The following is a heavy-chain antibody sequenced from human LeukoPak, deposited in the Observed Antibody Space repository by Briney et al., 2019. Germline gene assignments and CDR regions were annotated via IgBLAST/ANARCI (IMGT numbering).Heavy chain of an antibody. CDR3: ARDVGIVVVTGGDNY. Sequence: GASVKVSCKASGYTFTGYYMHWVRQAPGQGLECMGRINPNSGGTNYAQKFQGRVTMTRDTSISTAYMELSRLRSDDTAVYYCARDVGIVVVTGGDNYWGQGTLVTVSS. CDR2: INPNSGGT. V-gene: IGHV1-2*06. CDR1: GYTFTGYY. D-gene: IGHD2-21*01. J-gene: IGHJ4*02.